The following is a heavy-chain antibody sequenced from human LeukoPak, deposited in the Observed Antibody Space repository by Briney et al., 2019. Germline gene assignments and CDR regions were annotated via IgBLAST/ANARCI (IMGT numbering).Heavy chain of an antibody. V-gene: IGHV3-20*04. Sequence: GGSLRLSCAASGFSFDDYGMTWVRQVPGKGLEWVSGINWNGGSTGYADSVKGRFTISRDNAKNSLYLQMDSLRAEDTAVYYCVKERDRGIEVADDFDYWGQGTLVTVSS. D-gene: IGHD6-19*01. CDR3: VKERDRGIEVADDFDY. CDR1: GFSFDDYG. CDR2: INWNGGST. J-gene: IGHJ4*02.